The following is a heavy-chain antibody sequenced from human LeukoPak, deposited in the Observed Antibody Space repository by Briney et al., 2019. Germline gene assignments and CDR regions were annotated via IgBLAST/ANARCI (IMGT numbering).Heavy chain of an antibody. D-gene: IGHD2-8*01. CDR2: IYYSGST. J-gene: IGHJ4*02. V-gene: IGHV4-39*01. CDR1: GGFISSSSYY. CDR3: ARGCGTNGVCYSDY. Sequence: PSETLSLTCTVSGGFISSSSYYWGWIRQPPGKGLEWIGSIYYSGSTYYNPSLKSRVTISVDTSKNQFSLKLSSVTAADTAVYYCARGCGTNGVCYSDYWGQGTLVTVSS.